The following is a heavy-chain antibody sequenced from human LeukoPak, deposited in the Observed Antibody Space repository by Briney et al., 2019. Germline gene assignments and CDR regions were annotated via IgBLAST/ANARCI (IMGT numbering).Heavy chain of an antibody. V-gene: IGHV3-30*18. Sequence: GKSLRLSCAASGFTFRSYGMHWVRQAPGKGLEWVSVISYDGSNKYYLDSVKGRFTISRDNSKNTLYLQTNSLRAEDTAVYYCAKDHGDYDLDHWGQGTLVTVSS. CDR1: GFTFRSYG. D-gene: IGHD4-17*01. CDR3: AKDHGDYDLDH. J-gene: IGHJ4*02. CDR2: ISYDGSNK.